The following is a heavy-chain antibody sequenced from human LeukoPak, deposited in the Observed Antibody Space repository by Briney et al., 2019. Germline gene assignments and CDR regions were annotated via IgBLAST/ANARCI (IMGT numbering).Heavy chain of an antibody. D-gene: IGHD5-18*01. CDR3: ARARLPYSYGFVGSYYYYYMDV. Sequence: SETLSLTCIVSGYSISSGCYWGWIRQPPGKGLEWIGYIYYSGSTNYNPSLKSRVTISVDTSKNQFSLKLSSVTAADTAVYYCARARLPYSYGFVGSYYYYYMDVWGKGTTVTVSS. V-gene: IGHV4-61*01. CDR2: IYYSGST. CDR1: GYSISSGCY. J-gene: IGHJ6*03.